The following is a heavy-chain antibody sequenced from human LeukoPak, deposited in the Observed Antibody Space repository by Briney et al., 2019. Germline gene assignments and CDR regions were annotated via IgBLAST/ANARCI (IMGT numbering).Heavy chain of an antibody. CDR2: ISDSGGRT. Sequence: QSGGSLRLSCAVSGITLSNYGMSWVRQAPGKGLEWVAGISDSGGRTNYADSVKGRFTISRDNPKNTLYLQMNSLRAEATAVYFCAKRGVVIRVILVGFHKEANYFDSWGQGALVTVSS. CDR3: AKRGVVIRVILVGFHKEANYFDS. D-gene: IGHD3-22*01. V-gene: IGHV3-23*01. CDR1: GITLSNYG. J-gene: IGHJ4*02.